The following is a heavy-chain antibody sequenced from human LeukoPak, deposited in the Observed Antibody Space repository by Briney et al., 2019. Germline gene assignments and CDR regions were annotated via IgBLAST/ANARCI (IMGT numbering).Heavy chain of an antibody. V-gene: IGHV3-21*01. Sequence: GGSLRLSCAASGFTFSSYSMNWVRQAPGKGLEWVSSISSRSSYYADSVKGRFTISRDNAKNSLYLQMNSLRAEDTAVYYCARERSLRYYFDYWGQGTLVTVSS. CDR2: ISSRSS. J-gene: IGHJ4*02. CDR3: ARERSLRYYFDY. CDR1: GFTFSSYS. D-gene: IGHD3-16*01.